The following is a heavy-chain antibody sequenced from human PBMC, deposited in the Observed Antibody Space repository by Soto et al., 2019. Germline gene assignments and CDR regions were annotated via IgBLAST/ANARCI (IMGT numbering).Heavy chain of an antibody. CDR2: TSGNGGNT. J-gene: IGHJ3*02. V-gene: IGHV3-23*01. Sequence: EVQLLESGGGLVQPGGSLRLSCAASGFTFSSHAISWVRQAPGKGLEWVSVTSGNGGNTYYAGSVKGRFTISRDSSKSPLYLQMNSLRAEDTAVYYCAKALYASGIGDAFDIWGQGTMVTVSS. CDR3: AKALYASGIGDAFDI. D-gene: IGHD3-10*01. CDR1: GFTFSSHA.